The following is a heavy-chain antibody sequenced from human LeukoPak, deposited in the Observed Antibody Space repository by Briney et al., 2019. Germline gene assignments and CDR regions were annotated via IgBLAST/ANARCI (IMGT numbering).Heavy chain of an antibody. Sequence: PSETPSLTCTVYGGSFSGYYWSWIRQPPGKGLEWIAEINHSGRTNYNPSLKSRVTMSVDTSKNQFSLKLSSVTAADTAVYYCVRIDDYWGQGTLVTVSS. V-gene: IGHV4-34*01. CDR1: GGSFSGYY. J-gene: IGHJ4*02. CDR3: VRIDDY. D-gene: IGHD2-15*01. CDR2: INHSGRT.